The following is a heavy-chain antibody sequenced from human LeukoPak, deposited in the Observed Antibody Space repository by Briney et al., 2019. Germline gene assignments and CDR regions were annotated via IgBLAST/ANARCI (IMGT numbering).Heavy chain of an antibody. CDR3: ASGTIVGARGADN. Sequence: SQTLSLTCAISGDIVSSKSAAWNWIRQSPSRGLEWLGRTYYRSKWSSGYAESVKSRLTVSPDTSKNQFSLQLRSVTPEDTAVYYCASGTIVGARGADNWGQGTLVTVSS. CDR2: TYYRSKWSS. D-gene: IGHD1-26*01. V-gene: IGHV6-1*01. CDR1: GDIVSSKSAA. J-gene: IGHJ4*02.